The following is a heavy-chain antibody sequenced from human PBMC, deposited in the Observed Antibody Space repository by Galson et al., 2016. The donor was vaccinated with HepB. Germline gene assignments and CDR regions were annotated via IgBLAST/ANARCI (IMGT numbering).Heavy chain of an antibody. J-gene: IGHJ4*02. V-gene: IGHV3-33*01. CDR1: GFTLSSYG. CDR3: ARQAFTNWNPFDY. Sequence: RLSCAASGFTLSSYGIHWVRQAPGKGLEWVAVIWYDGVNTYYADSVKGRFTISRDNSKNTLYLQMNSLRAEDTAVYYCARQAFTNWNPFDYWGQGTLVTVSS. CDR2: IWYDGVNT. D-gene: IGHD1-1*01.